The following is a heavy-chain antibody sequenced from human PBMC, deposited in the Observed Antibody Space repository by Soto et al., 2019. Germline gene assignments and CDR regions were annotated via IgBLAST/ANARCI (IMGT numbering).Heavy chain of an antibody. CDR2: LYDVDGS. CDR1: GLTVSGKKY. D-gene: IGHD1-1*01. J-gene: IGHJ3*01. Sequence: DVQLVESGGGLIQTGESLRLSCAAFGLTVSGKKYVAWVRQAPGKGLEWVSALYDVDGSFYADSVKGRFTTSSDSSKTTVYLQMNGLRPDDTAVYYCASWHEREHAYDVWGQGTTVTVSS. CDR3: ASWHEREHAYDV. V-gene: IGHV3-53*01.